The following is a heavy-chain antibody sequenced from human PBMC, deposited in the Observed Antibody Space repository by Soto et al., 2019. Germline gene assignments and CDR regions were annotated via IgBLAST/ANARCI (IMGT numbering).Heavy chain of an antibody. D-gene: IGHD2-15*01. CDR3: ARLVVAATPGDAFDI. CDR1: GFTFSDYY. Sequence: GGSLRLSCAASGFTFSDYYMSWIRQAPGKGLEWVPYISSSGSTIYYADSVKGRFTISRDNAKNSLYLQMNSLRAEDTAVYYCARLVVAATPGDAFDIWGQGTMVTVSS. J-gene: IGHJ3*02. V-gene: IGHV3-11*01. CDR2: ISSSGSTI.